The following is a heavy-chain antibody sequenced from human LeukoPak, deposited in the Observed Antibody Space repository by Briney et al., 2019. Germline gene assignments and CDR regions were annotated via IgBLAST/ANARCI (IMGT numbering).Heavy chain of an antibody. CDR3: ARVAVSYYYDSSGSLDY. J-gene: IGHJ4*02. V-gene: IGHV1-69*04. D-gene: IGHD3-22*01. CDR2: IIPILGIA. CDR1: GGTFSSYA. Sequence: GASVKVSCKASGGTFSSYAISWVRQAPGKGLEWMGRIIPILGIANYAQKFQGRVTITADKSTSTAYMELSSMRSEDTAVYYCARVAVSYYYDSSGSLDYWGQGTLVTVSS.